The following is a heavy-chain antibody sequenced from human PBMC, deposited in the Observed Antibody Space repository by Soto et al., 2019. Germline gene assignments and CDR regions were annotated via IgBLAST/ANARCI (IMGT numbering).Heavy chain of an antibody. D-gene: IGHD3-3*01. Sequence: QVPLVQSGAEVKKPGASVKVSCKASGYTFTSYDINWVRQATGQGLEWMGCMNPNSGNTGYAQKFQGRVTMTRNTSISTAYMGLSTLSSEDTAVDYCARGADFWGGYYGDYWGQGTLVTVSS. CDR3: ARGADFWGGYYGDY. CDR2: MNPNSGNT. V-gene: IGHV1-8*01. CDR1: GYTFTSYD. J-gene: IGHJ4*02.